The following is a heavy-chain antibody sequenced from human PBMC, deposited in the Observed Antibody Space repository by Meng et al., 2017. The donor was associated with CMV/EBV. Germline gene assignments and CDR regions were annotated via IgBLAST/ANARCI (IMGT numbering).Heavy chain of an antibody. CDR2: IYYSGST. CDR3: ARLRYNWNYGADY. D-gene: IGHD1-7*01. Sequence: SETLSLTCTVSGGSISSYYWSWIRQPPGKGLEWIGYIYYSGSTYYNPSLKSRVTISVDTSKNQFSLKLSSVTAADTAVYYCARLRYNWNYGADYWGQGTLVTVSS. V-gene: IGHV4-59*08. J-gene: IGHJ4*02. CDR1: GGSISSYY.